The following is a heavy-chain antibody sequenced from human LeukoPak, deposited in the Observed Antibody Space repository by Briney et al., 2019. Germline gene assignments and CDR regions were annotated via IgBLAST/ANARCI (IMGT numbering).Heavy chain of an antibody. V-gene: IGHV1-46*01. Sequence: ASVKVSCKASGYNFARYHVYWLRQVPGQGLECMGRTIPSLDTSDYVQKFQGRLTMTRDMSTSTVYMELSSLRTEDTAVYFCARDSYGIDYWGQGTLVTVSS. CDR1: GYNFARYH. J-gene: IGHJ4*02. CDR3: ARDSYGIDY. CDR2: TIPSLDTS. D-gene: IGHD4-17*01.